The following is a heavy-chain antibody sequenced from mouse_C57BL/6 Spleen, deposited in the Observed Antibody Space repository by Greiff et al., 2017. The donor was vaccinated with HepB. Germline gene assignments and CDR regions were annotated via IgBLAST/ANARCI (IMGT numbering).Heavy chain of an antibody. CDR2: IDPSDSYT. CDR1: GYTFTSYW. J-gene: IGHJ2*01. V-gene: IGHV1-59*01. D-gene: IGHD1-1*01. CDR3: ARTGSSPHFDY. Sequence: VQLQQSGAELVRPGTSVKLSCKASGYTFTSYWMHWVKQRPGQGLEWIGVIDPSDSYTNYNQKFKGKATLTVDTSSSTAYMQLSSLTSEDSAVYYCARTGSSPHFDYWGQGTTLTVSS.